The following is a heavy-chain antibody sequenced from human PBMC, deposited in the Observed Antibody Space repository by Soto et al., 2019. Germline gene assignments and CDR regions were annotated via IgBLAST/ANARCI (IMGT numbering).Heavy chain of an antibody. Sequence: GGSLRLSCAASGFTFSSYAMSWVRQAPGKGLEWVSTISGSGGTTYYADSVKGRFTISRDNSKNTLYLQMNSLRAEDTALYYCAKDASGWDNWFDPWGQGTLVTVSS. CDR1: GFTFSSYA. D-gene: IGHD6-19*01. CDR3: AKDASGWDNWFDP. V-gene: IGHV3-23*01. CDR2: ISGSGGTT. J-gene: IGHJ5*02.